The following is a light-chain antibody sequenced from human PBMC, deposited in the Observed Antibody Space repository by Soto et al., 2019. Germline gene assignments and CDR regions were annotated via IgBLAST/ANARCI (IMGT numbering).Light chain of an antibody. Sequence: EVVMTQSPATLSVSPGERATLSCRASQSVSRSLAWYQQRPGQPPRLVMYGASTRATGIPARFSGSGSGTEFNLTISSLQSEDCVVYYCQHYNNWPPYTFGQGTKLEIK. CDR1: QSVSRS. V-gene: IGKV3-15*01. CDR3: QHYNNWPPYT. CDR2: GAS. J-gene: IGKJ2*01.